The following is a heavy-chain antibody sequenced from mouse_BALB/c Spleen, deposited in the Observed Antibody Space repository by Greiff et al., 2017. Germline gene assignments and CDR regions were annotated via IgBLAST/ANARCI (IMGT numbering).Heavy chain of an antibody. CDR3: ARQINYYGSSAYAMDY. CDR1: GFTFSSYA. J-gene: IGHJ4*01. V-gene: IGHV5-6-5*01. CDR2: ISSGGST. D-gene: IGHD1-1*01. Sequence: DVQLVESGGGLVKPGGSLKLSCAASGFTFSSYAMSWVRQTPEKRLEWVASISSGGSTYYPDSVKGRFTISRDNARNILYLQMSSLRSEDTAMYYCARQINYYGSSAYAMDYWGQGTSVTVSS.